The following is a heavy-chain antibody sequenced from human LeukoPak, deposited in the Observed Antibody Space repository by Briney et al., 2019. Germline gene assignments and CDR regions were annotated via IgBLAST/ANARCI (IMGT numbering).Heavy chain of an antibody. Sequence: SETLSLTCTVSVGSISSGGYYCSWIRQHRGKGLECIGYIYYSGSTYYNPSLKSRVTISVDTSKNQFSLKLSAVTAADTAVYYCARGHRSSSGWLPLNDYWGQGTLVTVSS. CDR2: IYYSGST. J-gene: IGHJ4*02. CDR3: ARGHRSSSGWLPLNDY. CDR1: VGSISSGGYY. V-gene: IGHV4-31*03. D-gene: IGHD6-19*01.